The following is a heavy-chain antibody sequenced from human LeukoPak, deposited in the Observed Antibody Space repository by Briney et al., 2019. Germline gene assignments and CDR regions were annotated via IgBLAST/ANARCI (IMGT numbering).Heavy chain of an antibody. CDR3: ATDAHLKTHDYRHFQH. D-gene: IGHD4-11*01. Sequence: ASVKVSCKVSGYTLTELSMHWVRQALGKGLEWMGGFDSEDGETIYAQKFQGRVTMTEDTSTDTAYMELSSLRSEDTAVYYCATDAHLKTHDYRHFQHWGQGTLVTVSS. CDR1: GYTLTELS. V-gene: IGHV1-24*01. CDR2: FDSEDGET. J-gene: IGHJ1*01.